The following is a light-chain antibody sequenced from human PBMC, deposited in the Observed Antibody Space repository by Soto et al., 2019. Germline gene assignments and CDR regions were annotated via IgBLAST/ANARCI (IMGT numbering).Light chain of an antibody. CDR2: GAS. CDR1: QSFSSSY. Sequence: EIVLTHSPGTLSLCPGERATLSCRASQSFSSSYLAWYQQKPGQAPRLLIYGASSRATGIPDRFSGSGSGTDFTLTISRLEPEDFAVYSCQQYGSSSWTFGQGTKVDIK. J-gene: IGKJ1*01. CDR3: QQYGSSSWT. V-gene: IGKV3-20*01.